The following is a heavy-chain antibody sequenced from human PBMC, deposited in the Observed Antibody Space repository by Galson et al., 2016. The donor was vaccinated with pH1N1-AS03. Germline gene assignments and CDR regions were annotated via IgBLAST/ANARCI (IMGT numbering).Heavy chain of an antibody. J-gene: IGHJ4*02. CDR2: ISAYSGDT. D-gene: IGHD1-1*01. V-gene: IGHV1-18*01. CDR1: GYTFNLYG. CDR3: ARDGHPTRTLDY. Sequence: SVKVSCKASGYTFNLYGTSWVRQAPGQGLEWLGWISAYSGDTHYAQNFQGRVSMTTDTSTSTAYLELRSLGSDDTAVYFCARDGHPTRTLDYWGQGTPVIVSS.